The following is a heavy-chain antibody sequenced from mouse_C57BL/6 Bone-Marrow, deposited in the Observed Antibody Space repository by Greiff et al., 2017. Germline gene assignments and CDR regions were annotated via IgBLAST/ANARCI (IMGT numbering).Heavy chain of an antibody. Sequence: QVQLQQSGAELVRPGASVTLSCKASGYTFTDYEMHWVKQTPVHGLEWIGAIDPETGGTAYNQKFKGKAILTADKSSSTAYMELRSLTSEDSAVYYCTGYYGSKRPTSWGQGTTLTVSS. CDR1: GYTFTDYE. J-gene: IGHJ2*01. D-gene: IGHD1-1*01. V-gene: IGHV1-15*01. CDR3: TGYYGSKRPTS. CDR2: IDPETGGT.